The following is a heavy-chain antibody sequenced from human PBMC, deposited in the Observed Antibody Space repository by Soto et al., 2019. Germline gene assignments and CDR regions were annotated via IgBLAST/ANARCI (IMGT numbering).Heavy chain of an antibody. CDR2: MHYSGST. J-gene: IGHJ4*02. CDR1: GGSISSSSYY. D-gene: IGHD4-17*01. CDR3: AKSPSYYGDFDY. Sequence: SETLSLTCSVSGGSISSSSYYWGWIRQPPGKGLEWIGSMHYSGSTYYNPSLKSRITISVDTSKNQFSLKLSSVTAADTAVYYCAKSPSYYGDFDYRGQGTLVTVSS. V-gene: IGHV4-39*01.